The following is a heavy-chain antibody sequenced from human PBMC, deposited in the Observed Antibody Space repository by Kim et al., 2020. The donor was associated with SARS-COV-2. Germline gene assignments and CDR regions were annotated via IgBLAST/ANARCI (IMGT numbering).Heavy chain of an antibody. V-gene: IGHV3-23*01. D-gene: IGHD3-16*01. Sequence: ADSVKCRLTIARNNSKTPLYLQMNSLGAEDTAVYYCAKRGSYLDYWGQGTLVTVSS. CDR3: AKRGSYLDY. J-gene: IGHJ4*02.